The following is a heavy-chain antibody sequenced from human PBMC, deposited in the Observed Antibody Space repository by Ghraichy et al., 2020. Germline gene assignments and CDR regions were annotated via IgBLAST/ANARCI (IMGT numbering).Heavy chain of an antibody. CDR2: INPNSGGT. J-gene: IGHJ6*03. V-gene: IGHV1-2*02. D-gene: IGHD1-14*01. CDR3: ARDSSGFREHITFEYYMDV. CDR1: GYTFTGYY. Sequence: ASVKVSCKASGYTFTGYYMHWVRQAPGQGLEWMGWINPNSGGTNYAQKFQGRVTMTRDTSISTAYMELSRLRSDDTAVYYCARDSSGFREHITFEYYMDVWGKGTTVTVSS.